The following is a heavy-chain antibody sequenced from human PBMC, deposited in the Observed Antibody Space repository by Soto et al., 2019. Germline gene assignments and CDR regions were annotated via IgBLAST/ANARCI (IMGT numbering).Heavy chain of an antibody. D-gene: IGHD1-26*01. CDR2: INPNHGGT. Sequence: QVHLVQSGAEVEKPGASVKVSCNTSGYTFTAYFMHWVRQAPGQGLEWMGWINPNHGGTDYAQKFQGRVTMTRDKSTTTFYMELSSLRSDDTAVYFCARARFRGRLGYFDMWGQGTKVTVSS. V-gene: IGHV1-2*02. CDR3: ARARFRGRLGYFDM. J-gene: IGHJ3*02. CDR1: GYTFTAYF.